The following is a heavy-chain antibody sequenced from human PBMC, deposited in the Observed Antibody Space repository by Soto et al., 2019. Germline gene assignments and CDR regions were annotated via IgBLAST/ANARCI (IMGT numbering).Heavy chain of an antibody. CDR2: IYYSGST. Sequence: TMPLTWSVAEGTSIGGGDYWSWKRKHPGKGLEWIGYIYYSGSTYYNPSLKSRVTISVDTSKNQFSLKLSSVTAADTAVYYCARGATTFPEDFVDFCGQRTLVSVSS. CDR1: EGTSIGGGDY. D-gene: IGHD3-16*01. J-gene: IGHJ4*02. CDR3: ARGATTFPEDFVDF. V-gene: IGHV4-31*02.